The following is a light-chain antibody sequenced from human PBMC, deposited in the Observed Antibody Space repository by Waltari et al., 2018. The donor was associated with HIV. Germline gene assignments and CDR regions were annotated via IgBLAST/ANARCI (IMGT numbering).Light chain of an antibody. CDR2: EAT. CDR1: STDIANSNL. CDR3: CSYASSATLVI. J-gene: IGLJ2*01. Sequence: QSALTQPASVSGSPGQSISISCTETSTDIANSNLVSWYQHRTGQAPKLLIFEATKWPSGFSSRVSGSKSGNTASLTISDLQHDDEADYYCCSYASSATLVIFGGGTRVTVL. V-gene: IGLV2-23*02.